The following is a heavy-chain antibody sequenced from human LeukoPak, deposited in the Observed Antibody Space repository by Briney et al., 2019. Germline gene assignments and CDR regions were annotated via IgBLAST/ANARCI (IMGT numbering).Heavy chain of an antibody. CDR1: GGSISSSSYY. J-gene: IGHJ6*02. Sequence: SETLSLTCTVSGGSISSSSYYWGWIRQPPGKGLEWIGSIYYSGSTYYNPFLKSRVTISVDTSKNQFSLKLSSVTAADTAVYYCARRIVVVPAAIQYYYYGMDVWGQGTTVTVSS. D-gene: IGHD2-2*02. CDR3: ARRIVVVPAAIQYYYYGMDV. V-gene: IGHV4-39*01. CDR2: IYYSGST.